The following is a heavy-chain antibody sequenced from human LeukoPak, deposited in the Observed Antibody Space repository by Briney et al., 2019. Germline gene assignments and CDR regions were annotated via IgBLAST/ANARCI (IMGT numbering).Heavy chain of an antibody. CDR2: INHSGST. D-gene: IGHD2-15*01. CDR1: GGSFSGYY. J-gene: IGHJ4*02. V-gene: IGHV4-34*01. Sequence: SETLSLTCAVYGGSFSGYYWSWIRQPPGKGLEWIGEINHSGSTNYNPSLKSRVTISVDTSKNQFSLKLSSVTAADTAVYYCARDFRSGGSFFDYWGQGTLVTVSS. CDR3: ARDFRSGGSFFDY.